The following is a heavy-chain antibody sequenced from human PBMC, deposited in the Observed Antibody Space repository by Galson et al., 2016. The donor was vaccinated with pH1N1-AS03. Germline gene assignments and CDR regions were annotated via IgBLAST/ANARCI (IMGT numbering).Heavy chain of an antibody. V-gene: IGHV3-9*01. D-gene: IGHD4-17*01. Sequence: SLRLSCAASGFTFDDYAMHWVRQTPEKGLEWVSRISWNSAAIDYADSVQGRFTISRDNAKNSLYLQMDGLTADDTALYYCVKERGTVSTSNTFDIWGQGTMRTVSS. CDR3: VKERGTVSTSNTFDI. CDR2: ISWNSAAI. CDR1: GFTFDDYA. J-gene: IGHJ3*02.